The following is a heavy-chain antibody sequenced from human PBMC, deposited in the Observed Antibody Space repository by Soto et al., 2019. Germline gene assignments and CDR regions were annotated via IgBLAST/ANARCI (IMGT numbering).Heavy chain of an antibody. V-gene: IGHV3-48*02. CDR2: ISLSGSTI. Sequence: EVQLVESGGGLIQPGGSLRLSCAASGFTFSAYSMNWVRQAPGRGLEWVSYISLSGSTIYFADSVKGRFTISRDNAKNSLYLRMHSLTDEDNAVYYCVRETDYYDSGNEYGVQTVSPIWFGSWGQGTLVTVSS. D-gene: IGHD3-10*01. CDR3: VRETDYYDSGNEYGVQTVSPIWFGS. J-gene: IGHJ5*01. CDR1: GFTFSAYS.